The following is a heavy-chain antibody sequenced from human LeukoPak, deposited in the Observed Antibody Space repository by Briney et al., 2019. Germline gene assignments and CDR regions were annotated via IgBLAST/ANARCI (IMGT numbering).Heavy chain of an antibody. Sequence: SVKVSCKASGGTFSSYDISWVRQAPGQGLEWMGGNVPISGTAKYAQKFQGRVTITADESTSTAYMELSSLRSEDTAVYYCARGPFGETPLYFDYWGQGTLVTVSS. CDR3: ARGPFGETPLYFDY. D-gene: IGHD3-10*01. CDR1: GGTFSSYD. J-gene: IGHJ4*02. V-gene: IGHV1-69*13. CDR2: NVPISGTA.